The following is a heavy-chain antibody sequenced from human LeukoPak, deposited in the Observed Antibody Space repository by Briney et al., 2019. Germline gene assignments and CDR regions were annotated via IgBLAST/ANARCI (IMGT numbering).Heavy chain of an antibody. J-gene: IGHJ4*02. V-gene: IGHV4-39*07. CDR3: ARRHGRTYYYGSGGLWYFDY. CDR1: GGSISSSSYY. CDR2: IYYSGST. D-gene: IGHD3-10*01. Sequence: SETLSLTCTVSGGSISSSSYYWGWIRQPPGKGLEWIGSIYYSGSTCYNPSLKSRVTISVDTSKNQFSLKLSSVTAADTAVYYCARRHGRTYYYGSGGLWYFDYWGQGTLVTVSS.